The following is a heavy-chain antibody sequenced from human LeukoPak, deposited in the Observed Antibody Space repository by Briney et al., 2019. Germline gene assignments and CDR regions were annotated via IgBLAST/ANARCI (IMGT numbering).Heavy chain of an antibody. D-gene: IGHD3-3*01. CDR2: IYHSGGT. CDR1: GYSISSGYY. CDR3: ARHGVLRFLEWFHWFDP. J-gene: IGHJ5*02. V-gene: IGHV4-38-2*01. Sequence: SETLSLTCAVSGYSISSGYYWGWIRQPPGKGLEWIGSIYHSGGTYYNPSLKSRVTISVDTSKNQFSLKLSSVTAADTAVYYCARHGVLRFLEWFHWFDPWGQRTLVTVSS.